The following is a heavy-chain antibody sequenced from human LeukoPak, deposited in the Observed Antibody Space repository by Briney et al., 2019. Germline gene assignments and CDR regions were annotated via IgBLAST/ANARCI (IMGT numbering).Heavy chain of an antibody. CDR1: GGSTSSYY. CDR3: ASFYGSGSSPFDY. Sequence: PSETLSLTCTVSGGSTSSYYWSWIRQPPGKGLEWIGYIYYSGSTNYNPSLKSRVTISVDTSKNQFSLKLSSVTAADTAVYYCASFYGSGSSPFDYWGQGTLVTVSS. V-gene: IGHV4-59*08. D-gene: IGHD3-10*01. CDR2: IYYSGST. J-gene: IGHJ4*02.